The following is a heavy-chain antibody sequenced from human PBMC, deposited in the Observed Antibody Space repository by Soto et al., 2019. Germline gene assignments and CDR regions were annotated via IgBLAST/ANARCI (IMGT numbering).Heavy chain of an antibody. Sequence: PSETLSLTCTVSGGSISNNYWSWIRQPPGKGLEWIGYIYDSGSTNYNPSLRGRVTISVDTSKNQFSLKLSSVTAADTAVYYCARDYLRDGYINDAFDIWGQGTMVTVSS. CDR2: IYDSGST. CDR3: ARDYLRDGYINDAFDI. J-gene: IGHJ3*02. V-gene: IGHV4-59*01. D-gene: IGHD5-12*01. CDR1: GGSISNNY.